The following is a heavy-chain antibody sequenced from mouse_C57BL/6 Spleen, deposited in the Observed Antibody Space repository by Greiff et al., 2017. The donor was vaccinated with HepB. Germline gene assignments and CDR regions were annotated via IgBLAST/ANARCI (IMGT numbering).Heavy chain of an antibody. CDR3: ARGGLRRIYWYFDV. J-gene: IGHJ1*03. Sequence: QVQLQQPGAELVRPGTSVKLSCTASGYTFTSYWMHWVKQRPGQGLEWIGVIAPSDSYTNYNQKFKGKATLTVDTSSSTAYMQRSSLTSEDSAVYYCARGGLRRIYWYFDVWGTGTTVTVSS. CDR1: GYTFTSYW. V-gene: IGHV1-59*01. CDR2: IAPSDSYT. D-gene: IGHD2-4*01.